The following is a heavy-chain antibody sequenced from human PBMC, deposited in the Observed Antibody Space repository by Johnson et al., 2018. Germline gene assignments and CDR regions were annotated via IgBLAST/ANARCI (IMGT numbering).Heavy chain of an antibody. D-gene: IGHD1-26*01. CDR3: VSRWAVGAFDI. CDR1: GYTFTSYW. CDR2: IYPGDSDP. J-gene: IGHJ3*02. V-gene: IGHV5-51*01. Sequence: EVQLVESGPEVKKPGESLKISCKGSGYTFTSYWIGWVRQMPGKGLVWMGIIYPGDSDPRYSPSFPGQVTISADKSITTAYLQWSSLKASDTALYYCVSRWAVGAFDIWGQGTMVTVSS.